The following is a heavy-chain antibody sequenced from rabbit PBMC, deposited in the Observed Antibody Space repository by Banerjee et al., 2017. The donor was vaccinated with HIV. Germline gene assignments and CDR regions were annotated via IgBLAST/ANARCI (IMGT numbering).Heavy chain of an antibody. D-gene: IGHD1-1*01. CDR3: ARYGISNGGYNL. CDR2: IYAGGSDKT. Sequence: QEQLVESGGGLVTLGGSLALTCTASGFSFSNKYVMCWVRQAPGKGLEWIACIYAGGSDKTAYASWAKGRFTISKTSSTTVTLQMTSLTAADTATYFCARYGISNGGYNLWGPGTLVTVS. V-gene: IGHV1S45*01. J-gene: IGHJ4*01. CDR1: GFSFSNKYV.